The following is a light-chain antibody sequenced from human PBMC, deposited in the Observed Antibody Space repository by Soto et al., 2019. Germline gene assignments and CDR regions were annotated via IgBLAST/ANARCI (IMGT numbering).Light chain of an antibody. CDR1: SSDVGGYNY. V-gene: IGLV2-14*01. CDR2: DVS. Sequence: QSALTQPASVSGSPGQSITISCTGTSSDVGGYNYVSWYHQHPGKAPKLMIYDVSTRPSGVSNRFSGSKSGKTASLTISGLQAEDEADYYCSSYTTSSTLIFGGGTKLTVL. CDR3: SSYTTSSTLI. J-gene: IGLJ2*01.